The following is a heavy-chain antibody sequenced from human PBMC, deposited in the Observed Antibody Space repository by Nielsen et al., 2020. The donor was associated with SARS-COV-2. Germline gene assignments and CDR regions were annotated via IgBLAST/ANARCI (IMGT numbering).Heavy chain of an antibody. V-gene: IGHV3-30*02. J-gene: IGHJ2*01. CDR3: ARGGSSGWDWYFDL. D-gene: IGHD6-19*01. CDR1: GFTFSSYG. CDR2: IRYDGSNK. Sequence: GESLKISCAASGFTFSSYGMHWVRQAPGKGLEWVAFIRYDGSNKYYADSVKGRFTISRDNSKNSLYLQMNSLRAGDTAVYYCARGGSSGWDWYFDLWGRGTLVTVSS.